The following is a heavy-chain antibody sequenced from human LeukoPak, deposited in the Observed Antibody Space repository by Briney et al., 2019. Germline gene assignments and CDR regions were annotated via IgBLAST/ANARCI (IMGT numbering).Heavy chain of an antibody. CDR3: ARGRSVTIFGVVDY. CDR2: INPNSGGT. Sequence: ASVKVPCKASGYTFTGYYMHWVRQAPGQGLEWMGWINPNSGGTNYAQKFQGRVTMTRDTSISTAYMELSRLRSDDTAVYYCARGRSVTIFGVVDYWGQGTLVTVSS. CDR1: GYTFTGYY. D-gene: IGHD3-3*01. V-gene: IGHV1-2*02. J-gene: IGHJ4*02.